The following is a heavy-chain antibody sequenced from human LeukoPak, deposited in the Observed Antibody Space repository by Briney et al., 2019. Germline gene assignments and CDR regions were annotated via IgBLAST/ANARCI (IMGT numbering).Heavy chain of an antibody. CDR3: ARDLYCSSTSCTRMPS. CDR1: GGTFSSYT. CDR2: IIPILGIA. D-gene: IGHD2-2*01. Sequence: SVKVSCKASGGTFSSYTISWVRQAPGQGLERIGRIIPILGIANYAQKFQGRVTITADKSTSTAYMELSSLRSEDTAVYYCARDLYCSSTSCTRMPSWGQGTLVTVSS. J-gene: IGHJ5*02. V-gene: IGHV1-69*04.